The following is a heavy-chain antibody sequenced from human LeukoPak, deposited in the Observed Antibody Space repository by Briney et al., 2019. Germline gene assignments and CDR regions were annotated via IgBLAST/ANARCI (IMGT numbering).Heavy chain of an antibody. J-gene: IGHJ4*02. D-gene: IGHD3-3*01. Sequence: PSETLSLTCTVSGGSISSYYWSWIRQPPGKGLEWIGYIYYSGSTNYNPSLKGRVTISVDTSKNQFSLKLSSVTAADTAVYYCARHAYDFWSGYYFDYWGQGTLVTVSS. CDR3: ARHAYDFWSGYYFDY. CDR2: IYYSGST. CDR1: GGSISSYY. V-gene: IGHV4-59*01.